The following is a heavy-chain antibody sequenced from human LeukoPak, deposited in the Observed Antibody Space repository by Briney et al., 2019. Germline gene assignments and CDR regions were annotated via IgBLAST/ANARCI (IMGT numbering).Heavy chain of an antibody. CDR2: INPNSGGT. CDR1: GYTSTGYY. Sequence: ASVKVSCKASGYTSTGYYMHWVGQAPGQGLEWMGWINPNSGGTNYAQKFQGRVTMTRDTSISTAYMELSRLRSDDTAVYYCTLNNWYENGFDPWGQGTLVTVSS. D-gene: IGHD1-1*01. CDR3: TLNNWYENGFDP. V-gene: IGHV1-2*02. J-gene: IGHJ5*02.